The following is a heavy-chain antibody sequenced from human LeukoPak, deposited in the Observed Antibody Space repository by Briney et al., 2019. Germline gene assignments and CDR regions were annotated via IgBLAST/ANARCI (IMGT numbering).Heavy chain of an antibody. CDR1: GFTFSSYG. Sequence: PGGSLRLSCAASGFTFSSYGMHWVRQAPGKGLEWVAVISYDGSNKYYADSVKGRFTISRDNSKNTLYLQMNSLRAEDAAVYYCAKRAGRRDEGGIHDYGDYYFDYWGQGTLVTVSS. V-gene: IGHV3-30*18. D-gene: IGHD4-17*01. CDR2: ISYDGSNK. J-gene: IGHJ4*02. CDR3: AKRAGRRDEGGIHDYGDYYFDY.